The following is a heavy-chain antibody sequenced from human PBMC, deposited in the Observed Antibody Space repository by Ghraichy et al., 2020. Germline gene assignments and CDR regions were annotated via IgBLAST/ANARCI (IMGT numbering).Heavy chain of an antibody. Sequence: GESLNISCAASGFTFEDYSMHWVRQAPGKGLEWVSLITWDGDSTYYAESVKGRFTISRDNSKNSLYLQMNSLRTEDTALYYCARDLFRGDGYNFIYYSGMDVWCQVTTVNVSS. CDR3: ARDLFRGDGYNFIYYSGMDV. D-gene: IGHD5-24*01. J-gene: IGHJ6*02. V-gene: IGHV3-43*01. CDR2: ITWDGDST. CDR1: GFTFEDYS.